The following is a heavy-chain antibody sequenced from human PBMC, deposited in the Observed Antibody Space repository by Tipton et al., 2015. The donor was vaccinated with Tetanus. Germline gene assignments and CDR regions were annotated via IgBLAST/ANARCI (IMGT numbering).Heavy chain of an antibody. V-gene: IGHV1-69*01. J-gene: IGHJ4*02. CDR1: GGTLTGYA. CDR2: ITRIFGKT. CDR3: ARGGTMDY. D-gene: IGHD1-1*01. Sequence: QLVQSGAEVKRPGSSVKASCKSSGGTLTGYALNWVRQAPGQGLEWMGGITRIFGKTNYAPKFQGRATLTLDESTNTAYMELRSLRSDDTAVYYCARGGTMDYWGQGTLVTVSA.